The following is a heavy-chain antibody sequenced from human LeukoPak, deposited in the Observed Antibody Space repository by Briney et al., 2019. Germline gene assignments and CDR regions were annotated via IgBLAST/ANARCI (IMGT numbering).Heavy chain of an antibody. CDR1: GGSISSYD. V-gene: IGHV4-59*12. CDR3: ARVGSSSWIDY. J-gene: IGHJ4*02. D-gene: IGHD6-13*01. CDR2: IYYSGST. Sequence: SETLSLTCTVSGGSISSYDWSWIRQPPGKGLEWTGYIYYSGSTYYNPSLKRRVTISVDTSTTQSSLKLSSVTAADTAVYYCARVGSSSWIDYWGQGTLVTVSS.